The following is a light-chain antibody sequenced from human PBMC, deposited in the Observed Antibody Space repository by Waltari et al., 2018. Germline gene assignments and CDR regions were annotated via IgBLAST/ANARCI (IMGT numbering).Light chain of an antibody. Sequence: EIVLTQSPCTLSLSPGERATLSCRTSQSFSRALAWYQQKPGQAPRLLIYGIFNRATGIPDRFSGSGSGTDFSLTISRLEPEDFAVYYCQHYVMLPVTFGQGTRVEVK. CDR1: QSFSRA. CDR3: QHYVMLPVT. J-gene: IGKJ1*01. CDR2: GIF. V-gene: IGKV3-20*01.